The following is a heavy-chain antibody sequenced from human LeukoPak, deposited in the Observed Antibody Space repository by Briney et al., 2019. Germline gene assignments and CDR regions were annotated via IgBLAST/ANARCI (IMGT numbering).Heavy chain of an antibody. D-gene: IGHD3-9*01. CDR2: ISISGTTI. Sequence: PGGSLRLSCAGSGFSFNDYYMTWIRQAPGKGLEWVSYISISGTTIYYAEFVKGRFTISRDNAQNSLYLQMNSLRTEDTAVYYCARAYYDILTGSYAMDVWGQGTTAIVSS. CDR3: ARAYYDILTGSYAMDV. V-gene: IGHV3-11*01. CDR1: GFSFNDYY. J-gene: IGHJ6*02.